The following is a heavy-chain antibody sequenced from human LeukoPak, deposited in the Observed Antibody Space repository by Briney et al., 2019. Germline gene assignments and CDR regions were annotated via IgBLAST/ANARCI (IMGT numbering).Heavy chain of an antibody. V-gene: IGHV3-48*03. CDR1: GFTFSSYE. D-gene: IGHD3-16*01. J-gene: IGHJ5*02. CDR3: ARRYVSWFDP. CDR2: ISSSGSTI. Sequence: PGGSLRLSCAASGFTFSSYEMNWVRQAPGKGLEWVSYISSSGSTIYYADSVKGRFTISRDNAKNSLYLQMNSLRAEDTAVHYCARRYVSWFDPWGQGTLVTVSS.